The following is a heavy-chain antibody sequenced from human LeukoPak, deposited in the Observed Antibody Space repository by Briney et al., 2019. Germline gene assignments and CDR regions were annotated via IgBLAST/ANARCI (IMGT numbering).Heavy chain of an antibody. CDR1: GYTFTSCG. CDR2: ISAYNGNT. J-gene: IGHJ4*02. D-gene: IGHD3-10*01. V-gene: IGHV1-18*01. Sequence: ASVKVSCKASGYTFTSCGISWVRQAPGQGLEWMGWISAYNGNTNYAQKLQGRVTMTTDTSTSTAYMELRSLRSEDTAVYYCARSPDVLLWFGELYDYWGQGTLVTVSS. CDR3: ARSPDVLLWFGELYDY.